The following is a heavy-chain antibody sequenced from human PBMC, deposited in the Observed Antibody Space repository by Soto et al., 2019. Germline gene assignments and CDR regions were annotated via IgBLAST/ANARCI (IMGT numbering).Heavy chain of an antibody. J-gene: IGHJ5*02. V-gene: IGHV3-48*02. CDR1: GFTFTSYS. CDR3: AREMGACSDSSCYPGPYDS. CDR2: ITSKSTTI. Sequence: PVGSLRLSGAASGFTFTSYSMNWVRQAPGQGLEWVSYITSKSTTIKYADSVKGRFTVSRDNAKNSLYLQLNSLRDGDTAVYYCAREMGACSDSSCYPGPYDSWGQGTLVTVSS. D-gene: IGHD3-16*01.